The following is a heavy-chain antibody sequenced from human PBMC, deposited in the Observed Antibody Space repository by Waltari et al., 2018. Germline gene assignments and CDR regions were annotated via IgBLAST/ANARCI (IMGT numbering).Heavy chain of an antibody. D-gene: IGHD3-10*01. CDR3: ARRDRGGSVSNYFDY. J-gene: IGHJ4*02. V-gene: IGHV5-51*03. CDR1: GYSFTTYW. Sequence: DVQLAQSGAEVKQAGESLKISCKGSGYSFTTYWIGWVRQMPGKGLEWMGIIYPGDSDTRYSPSFQGQVTISVDKSITTAYLQWSSLKASDTAIYFCARRDRGGSVSNYFDYWGQGTLVTVSS. CDR2: IYPGDSDT.